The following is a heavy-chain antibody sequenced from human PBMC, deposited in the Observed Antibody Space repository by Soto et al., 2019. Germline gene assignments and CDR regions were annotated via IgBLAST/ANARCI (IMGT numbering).Heavy chain of an antibody. J-gene: IGHJ4*02. V-gene: IGHV1-69*18. CDR1: GGTFTTYS. Sequence: QVQLVQSGAEVKKPGSSVQVTCKASGGTFTTYSFIWVRQAPGQGLEWLGSVIPSIESPNYAQKFQDRVTISADESRRTAFVALGSVRSDDTAVYFRARGSEEWSSLGFFGSWGQGSLVTGSS. D-gene: IGHD3-3*01. CDR3: ARGSEEWSSLGFFGS. CDR2: VIPSIESP.